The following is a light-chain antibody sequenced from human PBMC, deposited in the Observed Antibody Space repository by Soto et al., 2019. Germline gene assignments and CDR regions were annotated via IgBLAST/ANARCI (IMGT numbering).Light chain of an antibody. J-gene: IGKJ1*01. Sequence: DIQMTQSPSTLSASVGDRVTITCRASQSISTWLAWYQQKPGKAPKLLIYDASSLESGVPLRFSGSGSVTDFTLTISSLQPDDSGTYYCQHYNSYPWTFGQGTKVEIK. V-gene: IGKV1-5*01. CDR1: QSISTW. CDR3: QHYNSYPWT. CDR2: DAS.